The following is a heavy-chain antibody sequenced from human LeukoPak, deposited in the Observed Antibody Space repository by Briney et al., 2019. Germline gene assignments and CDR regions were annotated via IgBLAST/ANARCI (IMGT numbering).Heavy chain of an antibody. CDR3: ASRRIAVAGLDYYYGMDV. CDR2: IYYSGST. Sequence: PSETLSLTCTVSGGSISSYYWSWNRQPPGKGLEWIGYIYYSGSTNYHRSLKSRVTISVDTSKNQFSLKLSSVTAADTAVYYCASRRIAVAGLDYYYGMDVWGQGTTVTVSS. V-gene: IGHV4-59*08. J-gene: IGHJ6*02. D-gene: IGHD6-19*01. CDR1: GGSISSYY.